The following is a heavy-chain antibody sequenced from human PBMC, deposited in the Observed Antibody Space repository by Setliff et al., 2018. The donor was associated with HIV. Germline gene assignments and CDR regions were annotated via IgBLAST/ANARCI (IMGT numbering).Heavy chain of an antibody. Sequence: SETLSLTCTVSGGAINGYYWSWIRQSPEKRLEWIGYIYDSGSTNSNPSLKSRVSISVDTSRNQFSLRVRSVNAADTAIYYCARHFYGSGSPFDFWGQGLLVTV. J-gene: IGHJ4*02. CDR1: GGAINGYY. V-gene: IGHV4-59*08. CDR2: IYDSGST. CDR3: ARHFYGSGSPFDF. D-gene: IGHD3-10*01.